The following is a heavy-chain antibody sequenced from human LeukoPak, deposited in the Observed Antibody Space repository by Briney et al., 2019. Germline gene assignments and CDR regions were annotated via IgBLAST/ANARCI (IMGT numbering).Heavy chain of an antibody. Sequence: ASETLSLTCTVSGGSISSSSYYWGWIRPPPGKGLEWIGSIYYSGSTYYNPSLKSRVTISVDTSKNQFSLKLSSVTAADTAVYYCARDSPTLVTDVWGKGTTVTVSS. CDR3: ARDSPTLVTDV. J-gene: IGHJ6*04. V-gene: IGHV4-39*07. CDR2: IYYSGST. D-gene: IGHD2-21*02. CDR1: GGSISSSSYY.